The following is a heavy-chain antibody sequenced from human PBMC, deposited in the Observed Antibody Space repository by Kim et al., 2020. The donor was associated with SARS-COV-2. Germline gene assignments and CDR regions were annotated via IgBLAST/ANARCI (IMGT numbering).Heavy chain of an antibody. J-gene: IGHJ6*02. CDR1: GGTFSSYA. D-gene: IGHD3-22*01. Sequence: SVKVSCKASGGTFSSYAISWVRQAPGQGLEWMGGIIPFFDTSNYAQKFQGRVTITADESTSTAYMDLSSLRSEDTAVYYCARGARPGDCYYDSSGYYRCDYYVMDVWGQGTTVTVSS. CDR2: IIPFFDTS. CDR3: ARGARPGDCYYDSSGYYRCDYYVMDV. V-gene: IGHV1-69*13.